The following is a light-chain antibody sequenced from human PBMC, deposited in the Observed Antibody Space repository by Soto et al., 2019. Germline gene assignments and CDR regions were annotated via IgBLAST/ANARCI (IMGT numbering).Light chain of an antibody. CDR3: QQANSFPLT. CDR2: GAS. V-gene: IGKV1-12*01. Sequence: DIQMTQSPSFVSASVGDRVTITCRASQGIRRWLAWYQQRPGKAPELLIFGASSLQSGVPSRFSGSGSGTYFTLTISSLQPEDSATCYCQQANSFPLTFGQGTRLEIK. CDR1: QGIRRW. J-gene: IGKJ5*01.